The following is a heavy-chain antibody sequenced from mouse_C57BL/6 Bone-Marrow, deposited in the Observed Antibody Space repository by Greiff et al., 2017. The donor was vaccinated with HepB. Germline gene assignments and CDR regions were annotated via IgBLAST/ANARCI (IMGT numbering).Heavy chain of an antibody. CDR2: IHPNSGST. CDR3: ARRGVREGYAMDY. V-gene: IGHV1-64*01. Sequence: VQLQQPGAELVKPGASVKLSCKASGYTFTSYWMHWVKQRPGQGLEWIGMIHPNSGSTNYNEKFKSNATLTVDKSSSTAYMQLSSLTSEDSAVYYCARRGVREGYAMDYWGQGTSVTVSS. J-gene: IGHJ4*01. CDR1: GYTFTSYW. D-gene: IGHD2-14*01.